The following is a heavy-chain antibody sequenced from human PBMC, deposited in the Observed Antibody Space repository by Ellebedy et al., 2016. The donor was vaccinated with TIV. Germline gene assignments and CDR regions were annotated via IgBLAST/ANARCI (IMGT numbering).Heavy chain of an antibody. CDR3: ARDGAYGGDCYGDNY. D-gene: IGHD2-21*02. V-gene: IGHV1-2*02. CDR2: INPKNGGT. J-gene: IGHJ4*02. Sequence: AASVKVSCKASGYTFTGYYIHWVRQAPGQGLEWMGWINPKNGGTNYAQKFQGRVTMTRATSISTAYMELSWLRSDDTAVYYCARDGAYGGDCYGDNYWGQGSLVTVSS. CDR1: GYTFTGYY.